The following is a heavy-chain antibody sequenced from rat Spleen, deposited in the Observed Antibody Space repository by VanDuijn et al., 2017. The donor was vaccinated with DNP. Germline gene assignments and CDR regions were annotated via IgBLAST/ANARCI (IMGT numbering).Heavy chain of an antibody. CDR2: ISYDGGNT. D-gene: IGHD1-11*01. Sequence: EVQLVESGGGLVQPGRSLKLSCAASGFTFSDYYMAWVRQAPTKGLEWVAYISYDGGNTNYGDSVKGRFTISRDNAKSTLYLQMNSLKSEDMATYYCARYSLRRLWDYWGQGVMVTVSS. V-gene: IGHV5-22*01. CDR3: ARYSLRRLWDY. CDR1: GFTFSDYY. J-gene: IGHJ2*01.